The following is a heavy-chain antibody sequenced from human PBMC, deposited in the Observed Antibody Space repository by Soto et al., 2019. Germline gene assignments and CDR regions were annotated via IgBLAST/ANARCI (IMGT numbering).Heavy chain of an antibody. CDR1: GGSFSGYY. D-gene: IGHD3-10*01. CDR2: INHSGST. J-gene: IGHJ6*02. V-gene: IGHV4-34*01. CDR3: ARRYGSGSYYNGGRYYYYGMDV. Sequence: KTSETLSLTCAVYGGSFSGYYWSWIRQPPGKGLEWIGEINHSGSTNYNPSLKSRVTISVDTSKNQFSLKLSSVTAADTAVYYCARRYGSGSYYNGGRYYYYGMDVWGQGTTVTVSS.